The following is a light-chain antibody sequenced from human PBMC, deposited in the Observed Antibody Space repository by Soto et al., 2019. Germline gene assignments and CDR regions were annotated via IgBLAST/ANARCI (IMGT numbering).Light chain of an antibody. V-gene: IGKV1-5*01. J-gene: IGKJ1*01. CDR3: QQYNKWT. CDR1: RSISSW. CDR2: DAS. Sequence: DIQMTQSPSTLSASVGDRVTITCRASRSISSWLAWYQQKPGKAPKLLIYDASSLESGVPSRFSGSGSGTEFTLTISSLQPDDFATYYCQQYNKWTFGQGTKVEIK.